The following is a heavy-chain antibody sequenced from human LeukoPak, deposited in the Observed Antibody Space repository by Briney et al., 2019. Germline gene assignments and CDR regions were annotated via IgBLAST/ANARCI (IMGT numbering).Heavy chain of an antibody. CDR3: ARTMCGGDCYSNAYYFDY. CDR2: IYTSGST. J-gene: IGHJ4*02. D-gene: IGHD2-21*02. Sequence: SETPSLTCTVSGGSISSGSYYWSWIRQPAGKGLEWIGRIYTSGSTNYNPSLKSRVTISVDTSKNQFSLKLSSVTAADTAVYYCARTMCGGDCYSNAYYFDYWGQGTLVTVSS. CDR1: GGSISSGSYY. V-gene: IGHV4-61*02.